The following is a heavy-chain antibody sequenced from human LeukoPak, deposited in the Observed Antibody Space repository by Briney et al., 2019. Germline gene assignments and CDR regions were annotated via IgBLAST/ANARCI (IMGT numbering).Heavy chain of an antibody. Sequence: GGSLRLSCAASGFTFSSYSMNWVRQAPGKGLEWVSYISSSSSTICYADSVKGRFTISRDNAKNSLYLQMNSLRDEDTAVYYCARDPAYCSGGSCYVWDYWGQGTLVTVSS. CDR3: ARDPAYCSGGSCYVWDY. D-gene: IGHD2-15*01. CDR2: ISSSSSTI. J-gene: IGHJ4*02. V-gene: IGHV3-48*02. CDR1: GFTFSSYS.